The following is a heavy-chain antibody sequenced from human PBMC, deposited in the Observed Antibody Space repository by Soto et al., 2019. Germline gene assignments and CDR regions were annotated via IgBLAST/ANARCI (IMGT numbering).Heavy chain of an antibody. V-gene: IGHV1-18*01. J-gene: IGHJ5*02. CDR1: GYTFTSYG. Sequence: ASVKVSCKASGYTFTSYGISWVRQAPGQGLEWMGWISAYNGNANYAQKLQGRVTMTTDTSTSTAYMELRSLRSDDTAVYYCARDRIDYDILTVYYMGPQGVGSAPWGQGTLVTVSS. CDR3: ARDRIDYDILTVYYMGPQGVGSAP. D-gene: IGHD3-9*01. CDR2: ISAYNGNA.